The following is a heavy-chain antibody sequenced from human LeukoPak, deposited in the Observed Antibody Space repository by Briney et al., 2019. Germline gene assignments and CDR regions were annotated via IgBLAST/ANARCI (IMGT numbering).Heavy chain of an antibody. J-gene: IGHJ4*02. CDR1: GGSLNNSY. D-gene: IGHD7-27*01. CDR3: ARAWGFVDY. CDR2: IYYAGRT. Sequence: PSETLSLTCNVSGGSLNNSYWSWIRQPPGKGLEWLGSIYYAGRTNYNPSLKSPVTVSVDTSKNQFSLKLTSVTAADTAVYYCARAWGFVDYWGQGTLVTVSS. V-gene: IGHV4-59*01.